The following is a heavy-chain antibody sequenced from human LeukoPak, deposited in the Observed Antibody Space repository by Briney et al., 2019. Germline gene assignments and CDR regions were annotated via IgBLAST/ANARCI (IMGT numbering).Heavy chain of an antibody. Sequence: ASVKVSCKASVYTFSNYFIHWVRQAPGQGLEWMGIINPDGGSTSYAQRFQGRVSMTRDTSTSTVYMELSSLRSEVTAVYYCARGVAPMQMAVMGGLDNWGQGTLVTVSS. J-gene: IGHJ4*02. CDR2: INPDGGST. CDR3: ARGVAPMQMAVMGGLDN. D-gene: IGHD2-2*01. CDR1: VYTFSNYF. V-gene: IGHV1-46*01.